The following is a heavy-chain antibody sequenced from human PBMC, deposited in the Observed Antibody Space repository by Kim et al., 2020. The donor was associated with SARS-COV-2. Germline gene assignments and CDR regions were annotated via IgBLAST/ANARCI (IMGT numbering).Heavy chain of an antibody. CDR3: ARFPARYCGGGCYGLDV. V-gene: IGHV3-23*01. D-gene: IGHD2-21*01. CDR2: ISGDGCQI. Sequence: GGSLRLSCVASGFTFSDYAMNWVRQAPGEGLEWVSFISGDGCQIYYINSVKGRFTISRDNSKNTLYLQMTSLRVEDTANYYCARFPARYCGGGCYGLDV. J-gene: IGHJ6*01. CDR1: GFTFSDYA.